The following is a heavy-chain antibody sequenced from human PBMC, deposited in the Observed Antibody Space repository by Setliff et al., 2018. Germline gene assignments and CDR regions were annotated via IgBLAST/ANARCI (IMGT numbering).Heavy chain of an antibody. CDR3: ARHEFVGGYYGSVTYRHFDY. V-gene: IGHV4-39*01. CDR2: IHYTGTA. D-gene: IGHD3-10*01. Sequence: SETLSLTCTVSGDSISSTSYQWGWVRQPPGKGLEWIGSIHYTGTAYYNPSLKSRVTISVDTSKNQFSLQVTSLAATDTALYFCARHEFVGGYYGSVTYRHFDYWGQGISVTVSS. J-gene: IGHJ4*02. CDR1: GDSISSTSYQ.